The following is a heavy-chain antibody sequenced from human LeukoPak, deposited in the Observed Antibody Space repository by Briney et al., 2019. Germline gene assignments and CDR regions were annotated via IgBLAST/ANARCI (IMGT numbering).Heavy chain of an antibody. CDR1: GYSFTSYW. CDR2: IYPGDSDT. CDR3: ARVRGVYYYYYGMDV. J-gene: IGHJ6*02. D-gene: IGHD3-16*01. Sequence: GESLKISCKGPGYSFTSYWIGWVRQMPGKGLEWMGIIYPGDSDTRYSPSFQGQVTISADKSISTAYLQWSSLKASDTAMYYCARVRGVYYYYYGMDVWGQGTTVTVSS. V-gene: IGHV5-51*01.